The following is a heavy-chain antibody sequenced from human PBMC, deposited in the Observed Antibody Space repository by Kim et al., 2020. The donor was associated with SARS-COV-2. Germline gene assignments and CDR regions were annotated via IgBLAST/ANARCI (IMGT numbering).Heavy chain of an antibody. CDR1: GFTFSDYY. CDR3: ARASLGSSSWYYFDY. V-gene: IGHV3-11*05. J-gene: IGHJ4*02. D-gene: IGHD6-13*01. Sequence: GVSLRLSCAASGFTFSDYYMSWIRQAPGKGLEWVSYISSSIDYTNYADSLTGRFTISRDNAKTSLYLQMHSLSADDTAVYYCARASLGSSSWYYFDYWGQGTLVTVSS. CDR2: ISSSIDYT.